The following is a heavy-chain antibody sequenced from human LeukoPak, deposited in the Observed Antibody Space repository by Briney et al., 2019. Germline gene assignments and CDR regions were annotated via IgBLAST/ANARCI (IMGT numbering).Heavy chain of an antibody. CDR3: AREEGSIVVVPAAPPNFQH. D-gene: IGHD2-2*01. CDR1: GYTFTSYG. J-gene: IGHJ1*01. CDR2: ISAYNGNT. V-gene: IGHV1-18*01. Sequence: ASVKVSCKASGYTFTSYGISWVRQAPGQGLEWMGWISAYNGNTNYAQKLQGRVTMTTDTSTSTAYMELRSLRSDDTAVYYCAREEGSIVVVPAAPPNFQHWGQGTLVTVSS.